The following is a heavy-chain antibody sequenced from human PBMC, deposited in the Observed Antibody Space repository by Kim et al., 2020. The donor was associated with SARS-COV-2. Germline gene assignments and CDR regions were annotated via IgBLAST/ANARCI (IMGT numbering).Heavy chain of an antibody. CDR1: GGPSRSYG. CDR2: IIPIGNMT. D-gene: IGHD2-2*01. Sequence: SVKVSCKAFGGPSRSYGLSWVRQAPGQGLEWMGRIIPIGNMTDYAQKFQGRVTITADRMNTGYMELTSLRPEDTAVYYCAREVPPLGPSAMSALRQGDYYCYGMDVWGQGTTVTVSS. CDR3: AREVPPLGPSAMSALRQGDYYCYGMDV. V-gene: IGHV1-69*04. J-gene: IGHJ6*02.